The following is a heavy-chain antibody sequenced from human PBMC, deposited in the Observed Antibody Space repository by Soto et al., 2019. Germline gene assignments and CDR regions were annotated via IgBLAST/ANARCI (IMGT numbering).Heavy chain of an antibody. Sequence: GGSLRLSCAASGFNFKGYGISWVRQSPEKGLEWVASINFFLGKTYYADSVKGRSTISKDDAKDTVYLHLNSLRSDDTAMYYCARGGVYGTDHYYRAMDVWARGSPVTVSS. CDR2: INFFLGKT. V-gene: IGHV3-23*01. D-gene: IGHD2-8*02. CDR3: ARGGVYGTDHYYRAMDV. CDR1: GFNFKGYG. J-gene: IGHJ6*02.